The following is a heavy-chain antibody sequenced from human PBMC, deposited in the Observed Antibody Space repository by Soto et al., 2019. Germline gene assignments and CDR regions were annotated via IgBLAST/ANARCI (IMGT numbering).Heavy chain of an antibody. D-gene: IGHD3-10*01. CDR1: GYTFTSYD. J-gene: IGHJ6*02. Sequence: ASVKVSCKASGYTFTSYDINWVRQATGQGLEGMGWMNPNSGNTGYAQKFQGRVTMTRNTSISTAYMELSSLRSEDTAVYYCARSYGSGSYYNYYYYYGMDVWGQGTTVTVSS. CDR2: MNPNSGNT. CDR3: ARSYGSGSYYNYYYYYGMDV. V-gene: IGHV1-8*01.